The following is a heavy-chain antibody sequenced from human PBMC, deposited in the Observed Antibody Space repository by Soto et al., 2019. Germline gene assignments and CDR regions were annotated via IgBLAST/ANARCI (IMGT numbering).Heavy chain of an antibody. V-gene: IGHV4-59*01. CDR1: GGSISSYY. CDR3: ARALDIVVVEGWFDP. D-gene: IGHD2-15*01. Sequence: PSETLSLTCTVSGGSISSYYWSWIRQPPGKGLEWIGYIYYSGSTNYNPSLKSRVTISVDTSKNQFSLKLSSVTAADTAVYYCARALDIVVVEGWFDPWGQGTLVTVSS. J-gene: IGHJ5*02. CDR2: IYYSGST.